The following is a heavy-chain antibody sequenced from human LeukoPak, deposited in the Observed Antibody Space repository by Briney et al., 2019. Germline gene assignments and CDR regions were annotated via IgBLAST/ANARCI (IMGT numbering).Heavy chain of an antibody. CDR3: ANLDYDSSGYGDY. J-gene: IGHJ4*02. D-gene: IGHD3-22*01. CDR1: GYTFTGYY. V-gene: IGHV1-2*02. CDR2: INPNSGGT. Sequence: ASVKVSCKASGYTFTGYYMHWVRQAPGQGPEWMGWINPNSGGTNYAQKFQGRVTMTRDTSISTAYMELSRLRSDDTAVYYCANLDYDSSGYGDYWGQGTLVTVSS.